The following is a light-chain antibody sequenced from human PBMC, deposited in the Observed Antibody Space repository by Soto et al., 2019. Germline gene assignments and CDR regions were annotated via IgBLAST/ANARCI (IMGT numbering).Light chain of an antibody. J-gene: IGKJ1*01. V-gene: IGKV3-11*01. CDR3: QQRSNWPWT. CDR2: GAS. Sequence: VLTPAPDTLSVSPVERATLSCRASQAINNNVAWYQLKDGQVPRLLIYGASTRAADVPARFSGSGSGTDFTLTISSLEPEDFAVYYCQQRSNWPWTFGQGTKVDIK. CDR1: QAINNN.